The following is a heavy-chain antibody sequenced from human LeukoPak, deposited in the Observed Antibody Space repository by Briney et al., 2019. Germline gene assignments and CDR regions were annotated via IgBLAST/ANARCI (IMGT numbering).Heavy chain of an antibody. Sequence: EASVKLSCKASGGTFSSYAISWVRQAPGQGLEWMGGIIPIFGTANYAQKFQGRVTITADESTSTAYMELSSLRSEDTAVYYCARPASAYCGGDCYFLFDYWGQGTLVTVSS. CDR1: GGTFSSYA. J-gene: IGHJ4*02. D-gene: IGHD2-21*02. CDR3: ARPASAYCGGDCYFLFDY. CDR2: IIPIFGTA. V-gene: IGHV1-69*13.